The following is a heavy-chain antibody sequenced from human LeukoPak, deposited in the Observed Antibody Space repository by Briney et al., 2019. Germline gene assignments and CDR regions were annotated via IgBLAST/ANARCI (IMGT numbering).Heavy chain of an antibody. CDR3: ARGYSSSGDYDY. J-gene: IGHJ4*02. D-gene: IGHD3-22*01. V-gene: IGHV1-46*01. CDR2: INPSGGST. Sequence: GASVKVSCKASGYTFTCYYMHWVRQAPGQGLEWMGWINPSGGSTSYAQKFQDRVTMTRDTSTSTVYMELSSLRSEDTAVYYCARGYSSSGDYDYWGQGTLVTVSS. CDR1: GYTFTCYY.